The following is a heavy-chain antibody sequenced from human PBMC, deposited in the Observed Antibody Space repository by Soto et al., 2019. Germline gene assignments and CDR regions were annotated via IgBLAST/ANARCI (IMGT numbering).Heavy chain of an antibody. V-gene: IGHV4-34*01. CDR3: ARGYPPRGDYDY. D-gene: IGHD4-17*01. CDR1: GGSFSGYY. J-gene: IGHJ4*02. Sequence: SETMSHTCAVYGGSFSGYYWSWIRQPPGKGLEWIGEINHSGSTNYNPSLKSRVTISVDTSKNQFSLKLSSVTAADTAVYYCARGYPPRGDYDYWGQGTLVTVSS. CDR2: INHSGST.